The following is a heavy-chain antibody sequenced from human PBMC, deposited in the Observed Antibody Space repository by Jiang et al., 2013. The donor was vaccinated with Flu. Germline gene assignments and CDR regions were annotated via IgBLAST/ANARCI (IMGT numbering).Heavy chain of an antibody. CDR3: ARWELRQYYFDY. V-gene: IGHV5-51*01. D-gene: IGHD1-26*01. CDR2: IYPGDSDT. Sequence: MPGKGLEWMGIIYPGDSDTRYSPSFQGQVTISADKSISTAYLQWSSLKVSDTAMYYCARWELRQYYFDYWGQGTLVTVSS. J-gene: IGHJ4*02.